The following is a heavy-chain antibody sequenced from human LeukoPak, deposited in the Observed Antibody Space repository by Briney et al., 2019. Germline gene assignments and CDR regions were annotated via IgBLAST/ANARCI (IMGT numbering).Heavy chain of an antibody. Sequence: GGSLRLSCAASGFTFSSYSMNWVRQAPGKGLEWVSSISSSSSYIYYADSVKGRFTISRDNAKNSLYLQMNSLRAEDTAVYYCARAKPVGATNADYWGQGTLVTVSS. CDR1: GFTFSSYS. J-gene: IGHJ4*02. V-gene: IGHV3-21*01. D-gene: IGHD1-26*01. CDR3: ARAKPVGATNADY. CDR2: ISSSSSYI.